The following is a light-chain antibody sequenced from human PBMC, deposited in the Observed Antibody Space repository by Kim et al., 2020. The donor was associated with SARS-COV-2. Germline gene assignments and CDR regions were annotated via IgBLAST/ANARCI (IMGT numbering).Light chain of an antibody. J-gene: IGKJ1*01. CDR2: KAS. CDR3: QQYDVHPET. CDR1: QNIHIW. V-gene: IGKV1-5*03. Sequence: SASVGDRVTISCRASQNIHIWLAWFQQKPGKAPRVLMYKASTLESGVPSRFSGSGSGTEFTLTINSLQPDDSATYYCQQYDVHPETFGQGTKVDIK.